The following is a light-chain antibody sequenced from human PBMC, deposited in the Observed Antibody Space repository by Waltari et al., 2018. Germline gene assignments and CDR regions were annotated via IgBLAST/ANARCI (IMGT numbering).Light chain of an antibody. CDR1: QTISRY. CDR2: DAS. J-gene: IGKJ1*01. CDR3: QQTYTTPRT. Sequence: DIQMTQSPSSLSASVEDRVTITCRAMQTISRYLNWYQQKPGTAPRLLIYDASRLQSGVPSRFSGSGSGTDFTLTISSLQPEDFGTYYCQQTYTTPRTFGQGTKVETK. V-gene: IGKV1-39*01.